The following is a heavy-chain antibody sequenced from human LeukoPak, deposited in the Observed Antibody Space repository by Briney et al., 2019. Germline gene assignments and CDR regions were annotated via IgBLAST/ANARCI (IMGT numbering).Heavy chain of an antibody. Sequence: SETLSLTCAVYGWFFRGYYWSWIRQPPARGREGIGEINHSGCTNYNPSLQSRVTLSVHQSKNQFSLKLSSVTAAHTAVYYCARALTQNIVVVPAAPLYGMVVSGQQTTLTLS. D-gene: IGHD2-2*01. V-gene: IGHV4-34*01. J-gene: IGHJ6*02. CDR2: INHSGCT. CDR1: GWFFRGYY. CDR3: ARALTQNIVVVPAAPLYGMVV.